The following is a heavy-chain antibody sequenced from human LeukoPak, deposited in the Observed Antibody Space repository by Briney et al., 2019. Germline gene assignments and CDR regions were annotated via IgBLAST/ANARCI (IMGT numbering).Heavy chain of an antibody. CDR2: INPNSGGT. J-gene: IGHJ6*02. CDR3: ARENSNYHYYYGMDV. Sequence: ASVKVSCTASGYTFTGYYMHWVRQAPGQGLEWMGWINPNSGGTNYAQKFQGWVTMTRDTSISTAYMELSRLRSDDTAVYYCARENSNYHYYYGMDVWGQGTTVTVSS. V-gene: IGHV1-2*04. D-gene: IGHD4-11*01. CDR1: GYTFTGYY.